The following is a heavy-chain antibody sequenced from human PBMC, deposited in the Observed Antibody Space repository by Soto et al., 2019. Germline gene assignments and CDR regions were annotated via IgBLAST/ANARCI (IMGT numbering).Heavy chain of an antibody. D-gene: IGHD3-9*01. J-gene: IGHJ4*02. CDR3: AKGVLRYFDWLSRGYFDY. Sequence: GGSLRLSCAASGFTFSSYGMHWVRQAPGKGLEWVAVISYDGSNKYYADSVKGRFTISRDNSKNTLYLQMNSLRAEDTAVYYCAKGVLRYFDWLSRGYFDYWGQGTLVTVSS. V-gene: IGHV3-30*18. CDR1: GFTFSSYG. CDR2: ISYDGSNK.